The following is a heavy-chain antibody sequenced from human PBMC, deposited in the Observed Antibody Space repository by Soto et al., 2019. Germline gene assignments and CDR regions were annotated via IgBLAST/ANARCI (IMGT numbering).Heavy chain of an antibody. J-gene: IGHJ2*01. D-gene: IGHD6-13*01. Sequence: EVQLLESGGGLVQPGGSLRLSCAASGFTFSSFAVSWVRQAPGKGLEWVSAISGSGGRTYYADSVKGRFPISRDNSKSTLYLQMNSLRVDDTAVYYCAKDPSGATSWYYWYFVLWGRGTLVTVSS. CDR3: AKDPSGATSWYYWYFVL. CDR2: ISGSGGRT. CDR1: GFTFSSFA. V-gene: IGHV3-23*01.